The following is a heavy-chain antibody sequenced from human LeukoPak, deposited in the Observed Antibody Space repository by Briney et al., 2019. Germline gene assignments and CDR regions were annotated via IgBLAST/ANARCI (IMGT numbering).Heavy chain of an antibody. J-gene: IGHJ2*01. V-gene: IGHV3-23*01. CDR3: AKAHLGYFDI. D-gene: IGHD1-26*01. CDR2: ISGSGGST. Sequence: PVGSLRLSCAASGVTFSSYAMSWVRQAPGKGLEWGSAISGSGGSTYYPDPVKRRFTTSRANSKNTLYLQMNSLRAEDTAVYYCAKAHLGYFDIWGRGTLVTVSS. CDR1: GVTFSSYA.